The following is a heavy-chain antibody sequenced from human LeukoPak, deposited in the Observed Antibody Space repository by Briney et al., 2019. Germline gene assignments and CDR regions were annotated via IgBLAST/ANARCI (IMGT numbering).Heavy chain of an antibody. CDR2: IYYSGST. CDR1: GGSISSHY. J-gene: IGHJ3*02. V-gene: IGHV4-59*11. D-gene: IGHD6-25*01. Sequence: PETLSLTCTVSGGSISSHYWSWIRQPPGKGLEWIGYIYYSGSTNYNPSLKSRVTISVDTSKNQFSLKLSSVTAADTAVYYCARDTFLSGAFDIWGQGTMVTVSS. CDR3: ARDTFLSGAFDI.